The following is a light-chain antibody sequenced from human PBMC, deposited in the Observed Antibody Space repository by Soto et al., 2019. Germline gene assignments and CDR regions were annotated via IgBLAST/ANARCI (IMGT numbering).Light chain of an antibody. CDR2: GGS. CDR1: QSISVY. Sequence: DIQMTQSPSTLYASVGDRVTITCRASQSISVYLAWYQQRPRGAPKLLIYGGSSLESGVPSRFSGSGSGTEFTLTISSLQPTDFATYYGHQYATSSPTFGQGTKLEI. CDR3: HQYATSSPT. V-gene: IGKV1-5*01. J-gene: IGKJ2*01.